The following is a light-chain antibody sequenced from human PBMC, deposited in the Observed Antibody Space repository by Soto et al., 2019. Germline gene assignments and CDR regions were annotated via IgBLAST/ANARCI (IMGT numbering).Light chain of an antibody. Sequence: DIQMPQSPSSLSASVGDRVTITCRASQTISNTLNWYQQRPGKAPNLLIYASSTLQSGVPPRFSGGGSGTEFTLTISSLQPEDFATYYCQQTYSTPITFGQGTRLEIK. CDR1: QTISNT. CDR3: QQTYSTPIT. CDR2: ASS. V-gene: IGKV1-39*01. J-gene: IGKJ5*01.